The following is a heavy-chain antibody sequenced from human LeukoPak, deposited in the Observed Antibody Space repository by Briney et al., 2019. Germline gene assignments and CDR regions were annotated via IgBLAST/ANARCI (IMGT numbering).Heavy chain of an antibody. V-gene: IGHV3-30*02. D-gene: IGHD3-10*01. CDR2: MRYDGMNE. CDR3: AKARSGVSWAFDI. J-gene: IGHJ3*02. CDR1: GFIFSNYG. Sequence: GGSLRLSCAASGFIFSNYGMHWVRQAPGKGLEWVAFMRYDGMNEYYADSVKGRFTISRDNSKNTLYLQMNSLRPEDTAAYLCAKARSGVSWAFDIWGQGTMVTVS.